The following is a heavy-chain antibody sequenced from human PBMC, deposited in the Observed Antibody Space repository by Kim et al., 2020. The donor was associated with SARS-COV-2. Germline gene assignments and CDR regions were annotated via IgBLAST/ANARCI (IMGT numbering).Heavy chain of an antibody. CDR3: TTDGAAAGLSPDY. V-gene: IGHV3-15*01. Sequence: YAATVQGRFTISRDDSKNTLYLQMNSLKAEDTAVYYCTTDGAAAGLSPDYWGQGTLVTVSS. D-gene: IGHD6-13*01. J-gene: IGHJ4*02.